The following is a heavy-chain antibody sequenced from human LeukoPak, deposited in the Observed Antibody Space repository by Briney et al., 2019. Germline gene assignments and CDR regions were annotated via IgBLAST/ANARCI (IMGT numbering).Heavy chain of an antibody. V-gene: IGHV5-51*01. J-gene: IGHJ4*02. CDR1: GYSSTSYW. D-gene: IGHD6-13*01. CDR3: ASSIAAAQGNGNAFDY. CDR2: IYPGDSDT. Sequence: GESLKISCKGSGYSSTSYWIGWVRQMPGKGLEWMGIIYPGDSDTRYSPSFQGQVTISADKSISTAYLQWSSLKASDTAMYYCASSIAAAQGNGNAFDYWGQGTLVTVSS.